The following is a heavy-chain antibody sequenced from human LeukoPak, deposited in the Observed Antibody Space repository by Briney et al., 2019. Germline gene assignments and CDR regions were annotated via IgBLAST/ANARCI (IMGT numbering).Heavy chain of an antibody. CDR1: CGSFSGYY. J-gene: IGHJ5*02. V-gene: IGHV4-34*01. CDR3: ARGKKTWIQLWFFDP. Sequence: PSETLSLTCAVYCGSFSGYYWSWIRQPPGTGLEWIGEINHNGSTNYNPSLKSRVTISVDTSKNQFSLKLSSVTAADTAVYYCARGKKTWIQLWFFDPWGQGTLVTVSS. CDR2: INHNGST. D-gene: IGHD5-18*01.